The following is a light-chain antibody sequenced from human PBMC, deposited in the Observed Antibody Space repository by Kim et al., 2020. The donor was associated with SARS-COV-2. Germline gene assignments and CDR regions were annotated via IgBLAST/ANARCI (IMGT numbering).Light chain of an antibody. CDR3: QAWDSSIVV. V-gene: IGLV3-1*01. J-gene: IGLJ2*01. CDR1: KLGDKY. CDR2: QDS. Sequence: SYELTQPPSVSVSPGQTASITCSGDKLGDKYAFWYQQKPGQYPVLVIYQDSKRPSGIPERFSGSNSGNTATLTISGTQAMDEDDYYCQAWDSSIVVFGGGTQLTVL.